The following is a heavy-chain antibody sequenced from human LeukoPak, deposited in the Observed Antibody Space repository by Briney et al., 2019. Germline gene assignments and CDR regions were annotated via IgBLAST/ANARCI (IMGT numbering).Heavy chain of an antibody. D-gene: IGHD2-2*01. V-gene: IGHV1-2*02. CDR2: INPNSGGT. J-gene: IGHJ5*02. CDR3: ARVYPSHIVVGIGWFDP. Sequence: GASVKVSCKASGYTFTGYYMHWVRQAPGQGLEWMGWINPNSGGTNYAQKFQGRVTMTRDTSISTAYMELSRLRSDDTAVYYCARVYPSHIVVGIGWFDPWGQGTLVTVSS. CDR1: GYTFTGYY.